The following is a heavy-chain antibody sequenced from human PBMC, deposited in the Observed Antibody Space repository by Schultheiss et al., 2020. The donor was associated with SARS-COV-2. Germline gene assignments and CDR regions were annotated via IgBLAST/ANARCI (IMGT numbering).Heavy chain of an antibody. CDR3: TRGQLLLQY. CDR2: IYSGGST. V-gene: IGHV3-53*01. CDR1: GFTVSSNY. J-gene: IGHJ4*02. D-gene: IGHD2-15*01. Sequence: GGSLRLSCAASGFTVSSNYMSWVRQAPGKGLEWVSVIYSGGSTYYADSVKGRFTISRDNAKNTLYLQMNSLRADDTALYHCTRGQLLLQYWGQGTLVTVSS.